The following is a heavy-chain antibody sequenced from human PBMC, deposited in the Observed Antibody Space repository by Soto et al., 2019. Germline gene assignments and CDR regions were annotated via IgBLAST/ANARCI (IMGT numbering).Heavy chain of an antibody. V-gene: IGHV3-30-3*01. Sequence: QVQLVESGGGVVQPGRSLRLSCAASGFTFSSYAMHWVRQAPGKGLEWVAVISYDGSNKYYADSVKGRFTISRDNSKNTLYLQMNSLRAKDTAVYYCAMPPYSTTVTTRWDYWGQGTLVTVSS. CDR2: ISYDGSNK. CDR1: GFTFSSYA. CDR3: AMPPYSTTVTTRWDY. D-gene: IGHD4-17*01. J-gene: IGHJ4*02.